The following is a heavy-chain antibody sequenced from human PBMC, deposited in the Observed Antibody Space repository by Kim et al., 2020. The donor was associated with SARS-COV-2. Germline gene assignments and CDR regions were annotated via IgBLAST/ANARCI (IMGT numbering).Heavy chain of an antibody. Sequence: SETLSLTCTVSGGSISSYYWSWIRQPPGKGLEWIGYIYYSGSTNYNPSLKSRVTISVDTSKNQFSLKLSSVTAADTAVYYCARVIGEKVTGWFDPWGQGTLVTVSS. CDR3: ARVIGEKVTGWFDP. J-gene: IGHJ5*02. D-gene: IGHD2-21*02. CDR2: IYYSGST. CDR1: GGSISSYY. V-gene: IGHV4-59*01.